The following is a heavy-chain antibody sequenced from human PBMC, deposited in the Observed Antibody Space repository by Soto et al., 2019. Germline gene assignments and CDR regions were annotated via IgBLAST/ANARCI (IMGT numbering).Heavy chain of an antibody. J-gene: IGHJ4*02. CDR1: GYTFTSYG. CDR3: ARLLMITLGGVIVPPHFDY. D-gene: IGHD3-16*02. CDR2: ISAYNGNT. Sequence: QVQLVQSGAEVKKPGASVKVSCKASGYTFTSYGISWVRQAPGQGLEWMGWISAYNGNTNYAQKLQGRVTMTTDTXXSXAXXELRSLRSDDTAVYYCARLLMITLGGVIVPPHFDYWGQGTLVTVSS. V-gene: IGHV1-18*01.